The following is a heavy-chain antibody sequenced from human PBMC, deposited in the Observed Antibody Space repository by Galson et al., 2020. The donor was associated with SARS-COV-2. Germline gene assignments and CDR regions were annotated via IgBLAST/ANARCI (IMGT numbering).Heavy chain of an antibody. V-gene: IGHV3-30*04. D-gene: IGHD3-22*01. CDR3: ARDAYVYYDSSGYYYPSYYYYYYGMDV. CDR2: ISYDGSNK. J-gene: IGHJ6*02. CDR1: GFTFSSYA. Sequence: GGSLRLSCAASGFTFSSYAMHWVRQAPGKGLEWVAVISYDGSNKYYAASVKGRFTISRDNSKNTLYLQMNSLRAEDTAVYYCARDAYVYYDSSGYYYPSYYYYYYGMDVWGQGTTVTVSS.